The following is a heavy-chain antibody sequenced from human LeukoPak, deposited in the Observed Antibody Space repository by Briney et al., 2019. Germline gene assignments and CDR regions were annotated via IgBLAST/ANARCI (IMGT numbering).Heavy chain of an antibody. D-gene: IGHD3-3*01. CDR3: ARDLSTVSLRRSYYMDV. CDR1: GFTFSSYS. CDR2: ISSSSSYI. V-gene: IGHV3-21*01. J-gene: IGHJ6*03. Sequence: GGSLRLSCAASGFTFSSYSMNWVRQAPGKGLEWVSSISSSSSYIYYADSVKGRFTISRDNAKNSLYLQMNSLRAEDTAVYYCARDLSTVSLRRSYYMDVWGKGTTVTIS.